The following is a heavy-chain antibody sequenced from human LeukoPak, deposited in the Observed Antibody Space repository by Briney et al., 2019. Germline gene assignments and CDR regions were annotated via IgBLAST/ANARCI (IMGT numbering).Heavy chain of an antibody. CDR2: ISHSASTI. J-gene: IGHJ1*01. CDR3: ASAGSYFCRTTSCYLPEH. V-gene: IGHV3-48*02. CDR1: GFTFSRYA. D-gene: IGHD2-2*01. Sequence: PGGSLRLSCAASGFTFSRYAMNWVRQAPGKGLEWISYISHSASTIYYADSVQGRFTISRDNAKNSLFLQMNSLRDGDTAVYYCASAGSYFCRTTSCYLPEHWGQGALVTVFS.